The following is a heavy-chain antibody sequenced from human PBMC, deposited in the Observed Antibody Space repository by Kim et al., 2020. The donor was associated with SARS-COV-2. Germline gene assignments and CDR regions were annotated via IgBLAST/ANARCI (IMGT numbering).Heavy chain of an antibody. V-gene: IGHV3-49*02. CDR3: TRTPFDS. CDR2: GGTT. J-gene: IGHJ3*02. Sequence: GGTTEYAASVKGRFTIARDDAKSIADLQMNSLKTEDTAVYYCTRTPFDSWGQGTMVTVSS.